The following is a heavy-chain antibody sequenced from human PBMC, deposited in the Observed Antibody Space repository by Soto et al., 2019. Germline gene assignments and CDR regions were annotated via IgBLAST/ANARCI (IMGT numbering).Heavy chain of an antibody. CDR1: GFTVSSNY. CDR3: ASNRDGYNYRNLDS. D-gene: IGHD5-12*01. V-gene: IGHV3-53*04. Sequence: GGSLRLSCAASGFTVSSNYMSWVRQAPGKGLEWVSVIYSDGNTYYADSVKGRFTISRHNSKNTLYLQMNSLRTEDTAVYYCASNRDGYNYRNLDSWGQGTLVTVSS. J-gene: IGHJ4*02. CDR2: IYSDGNT.